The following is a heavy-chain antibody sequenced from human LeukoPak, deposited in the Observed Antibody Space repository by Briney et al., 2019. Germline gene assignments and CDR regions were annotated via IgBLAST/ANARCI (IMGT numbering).Heavy chain of an antibody. D-gene: IGHD1-26*01. Sequence: TGGSLRLSCSASGFTFNNYALTWVRQAPGKGLVWVSRINTDGSSTSYADSVKGRFTISRDNAKNTLYLQMNSLRAEDTAVYYCARGTSGINTGAFDIWGQGTMVTVSS. V-gene: IGHV3-74*01. J-gene: IGHJ3*02. CDR2: INTDGSST. CDR1: GFTFNNYA. CDR3: ARGTSGINTGAFDI.